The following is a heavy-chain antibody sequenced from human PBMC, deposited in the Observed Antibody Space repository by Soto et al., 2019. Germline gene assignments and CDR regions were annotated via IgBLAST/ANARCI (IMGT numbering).Heavy chain of an antibody. D-gene: IGHD5-18*01. J-gene: IGHJ4*02. CDR1: GYTFTSYY. CDR2: INPSGGST. V-gene: IGHV1-46*01. CDR3: ARGLGYSYGCFDY. Sequence: QVQLVQSGAEVKKPGASVKVSCKASGYTFTSYYMHWVRQAPGQGLEWMGIINPSGGSTSYAQKFKGRVXMTLDXXTSTVYMELSSLRSEDTAVYYCARGLGYSYGCFDYWGQGTLVTVSS.